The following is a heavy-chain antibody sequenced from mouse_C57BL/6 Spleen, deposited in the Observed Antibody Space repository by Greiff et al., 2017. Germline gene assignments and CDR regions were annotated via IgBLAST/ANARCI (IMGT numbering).Heavy chain of an antibody. CDR2: IYPGSGST. CDR3: AREGYCGSSYGYFDV. V-gene: IGHV1-55*01. Sequence: QVQLQQPGAELVKPGASVTMSCKASGYTFTSYWITWVKQTPGQGLEWIGDIYPGSGSTAYNEKFKSKATLTVDTSSSTAYMQLSSLTSEDSAVYDCAREGYCGSSYGYFDVWGKGTTVTVSS. CDR1: GYTFTSYW. J-gene: IGHJ1*03. D-gene: IGHD1-1*01.